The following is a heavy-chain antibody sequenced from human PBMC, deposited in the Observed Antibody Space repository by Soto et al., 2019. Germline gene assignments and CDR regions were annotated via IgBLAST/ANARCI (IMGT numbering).Heavy chain of an antibody. CDR3: LRAPWRDRTKWYDCFDP. CDR2: IYPRDSDT. J-gene: IGHJ5*02. CDR1: GYSFTNYW. D-gene: IGHD2-15*01. V-gene: IGHV5-51*01. Sequence: GESLKISCKTSGYSFTNYWIVWVRQMPGKGLEWMGIIYPRDSDTRYSPSFQGQVTISADKSISTAYLQWSSLKASDTAMYYCLRAPWRDRTKWYDCFDPWGQGTRVTVSS.